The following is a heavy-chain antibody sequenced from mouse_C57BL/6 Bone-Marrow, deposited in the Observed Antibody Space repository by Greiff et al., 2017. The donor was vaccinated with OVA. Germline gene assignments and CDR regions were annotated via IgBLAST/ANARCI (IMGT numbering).Heavy chain of an antibody. CDR3: ARGGVMTHYYAMDY. V-gene: IGHV1-69*01. J-gene: IGHJ4*01. D-gene: IGHD2-2*01. Sequence: QVRLQQPGAELVMPGASVKLSCKASGYTFTSYWMHWVKQRPGQGLEWIGEIDPSDSYTNYNQKFKGKSTLTVDKSSSTAYMQLSSLTSEDSAVYYCARGGVMTHYYAMDYWGQGTSVTVSS. CDR2: IDPSDSYT. CDR1: GYTFTSYW.